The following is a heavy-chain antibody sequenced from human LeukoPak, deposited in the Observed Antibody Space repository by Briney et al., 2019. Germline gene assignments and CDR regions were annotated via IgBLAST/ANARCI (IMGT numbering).Heavy chain of an antibody. Sequence: GASVKVSCKASGYTFTSYDINWVRQATGQGLEWMGWMNPNSGNTGYTQKFQGRVTMTRNTSISTAYMELSSLRSEDTAVYYCARGVGLWFGELTNVNYDYWGQGTLVTVSS. V-gene: IGHV1-8*01. J-gene: IGHJ4*02. CDR1: GYTFTSYD. D-gene: IGHD3-10*01. CDR3: ARGVGLWFGELTNVNYDY. CDR2: MNPNSGNT.